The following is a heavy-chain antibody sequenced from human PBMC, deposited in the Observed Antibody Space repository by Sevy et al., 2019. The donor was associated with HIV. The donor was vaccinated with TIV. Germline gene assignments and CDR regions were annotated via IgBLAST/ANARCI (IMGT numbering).Heavy chain of an antibody. Sequence: GGSLRLSCAASGFNFDTFWMGWVRQAPGRGLEWVASIDPRGEERDHLDSLKGRLTISRDNAKNSLYLEMHSLKGEDTALYYCVRVVWDVLVVPAATPSPWLDSWGQGTLVTVSS. D-gene: IGHD3-16*02. CDR2: IDPRGEER. CDR3: VRVVWDVLVVPAATPSPWLDS. CDR1: GFNFDTFW. J-gene: IGHJ5*01. V-gene: IGHV3-7*01.